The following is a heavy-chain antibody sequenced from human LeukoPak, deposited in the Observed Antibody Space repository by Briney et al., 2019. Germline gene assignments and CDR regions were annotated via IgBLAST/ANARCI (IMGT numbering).Heavy chain of an antibody. CDR2: ISSSSSYI. D-gene: IGHD6-19*01. CDR3: ARPGIAVAGTSPNSAFDI. CDR1: GFTFSSYS. V-gene: IGHV3-21*01. Sequence: NPGGSLRLSCAASGFTFSSYSMNWVRQAPGKGLEWVSSISSSSSYIYYADSVKGRFTISRDNAKNSLYLQMNSLRAEDTAVYYCARPGIAVAGTSPNSAFDIWGQGTMVTVSS. J-gene: IGHJ3*02.